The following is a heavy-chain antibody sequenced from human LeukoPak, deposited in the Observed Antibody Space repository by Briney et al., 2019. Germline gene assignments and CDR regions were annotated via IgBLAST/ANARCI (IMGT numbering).Heavy chain of an antibody. CDR3: ARDRQTGDAFDI. CDR1: GGSIGSYY. J-gene: IGHJ3*02. V-gene: IGHV4-4*07. D-gene: IGHD7-27*01. Sequence: SETLSLICTVSGGSIGSYYWSWIRQPAGKGLEWIGRIYTSGSTNYNPSLKSRVTMSVDTSKNQFSLKLSSVTAADTAVYYCARDRQTGDAFDIWGQGTMVTVSS. CDR2: IYTSGST.